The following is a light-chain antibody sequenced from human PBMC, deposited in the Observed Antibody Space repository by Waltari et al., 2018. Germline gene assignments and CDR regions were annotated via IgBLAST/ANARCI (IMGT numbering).Light chain of an antibody. V-gene: IGLV2-14*01. CDR2: DVS. J-gene: IGLJ3*02. CDR1: SSDVSGYNY. CDR3: NSYTSSSTWV. Sequence: QSALTRPSYVSGSPGQSITISCTGNSSDVSGYNYGPWYQQHLGNAPKLMIFDVSKRPAGCSKRFSGAKSGTTASLTISGRQAEDEADVYCNSYTSSSTWVFGGGTKLTVL.